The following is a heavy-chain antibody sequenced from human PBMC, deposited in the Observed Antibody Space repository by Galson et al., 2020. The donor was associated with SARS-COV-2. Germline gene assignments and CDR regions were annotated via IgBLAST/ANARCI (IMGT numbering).Heavy chain of an antibody. J-gene: IGHJ6*03. CDR2: IYYSGST. CDR3: ARDAPYDFWSGYSRGYYYYYMDV. V-gene: IGHV4-59*01. CDR1: GGSISSYY. D-gene: IGHD3-3*01. Sequence: SETLSLTCTVSGGSISSYYWSWIRQPPGKGLEWIGYIYYSGSTNYNPSLKSRVTISVDTSKNQFSLKLSSVTAADTAVYYCARDAPYDFWSGYSRGYYYYYMDVWGKGTTVTVSS.